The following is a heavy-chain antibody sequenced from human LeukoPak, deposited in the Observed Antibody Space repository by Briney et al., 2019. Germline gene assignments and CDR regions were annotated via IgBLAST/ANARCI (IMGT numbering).Heavy chain of an antibody. V-gene: IGHV4-59*01. Sequence: SETLSLTCTVSGGSIGSYFWSWIRQTPGKGLEYIGYVYYSGSTYYNPSLKSRVTISLDTPKNQFSLKLTSVTAADTAVYYCARPGYCSGGSCYYYYGLDVWGQGTTVTVSS. CDR1: GGSIGSYF. J-gene: IGHJ6*02. CDR2: VYYSGST. CDR3: ARPGYCSGGSCYYYYGLDV. D-gene: IGHD2-15*01.